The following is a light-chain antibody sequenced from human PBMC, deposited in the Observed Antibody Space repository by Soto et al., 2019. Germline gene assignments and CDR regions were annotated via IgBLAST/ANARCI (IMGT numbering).Light chain of an antibody. Sequence: QSALTQPHSASGSPGHSVTISCPEAKNGIGVYEFLSWYQHHLGKAPRLNTYELVQRPSGVPARFSAAKTGNTACLTVSGLQAADEADYFCKSYAGSHTYVFGSGTKLPS. V-gene: IGLV2-8*01. J-gene: IGLJ1*01. CDR1: KNGIGVYEF. CDR3: KSYAGSHTYV. CDR2: ELV.